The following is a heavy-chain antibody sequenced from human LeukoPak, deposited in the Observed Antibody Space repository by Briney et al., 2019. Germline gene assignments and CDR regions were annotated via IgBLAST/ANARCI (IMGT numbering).Heavy chain of an antibody. D-gene: IGHD6-13*01. Sequence: SETLSLTCTVSGGSISSYYWSWIRQPPGKGLEWLGYIYYSGSTNYNPSLKSRVTISVDTSKNQFSLKLSSVTAADTAVYYCARVRAAAGTKYFDLWGRGTLVTVSS. CDR2: IYYSGST. J-gene: IGHJ2*01. CDR3: ARVRAAAGTKYFDL. V-gene: IGHV4-59*01. CDR1: GGSISSYY.